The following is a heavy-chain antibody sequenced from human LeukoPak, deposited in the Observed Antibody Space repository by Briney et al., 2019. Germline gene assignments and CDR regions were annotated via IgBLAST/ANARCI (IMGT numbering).Heavy chain of an antibody. Sequence: SGPTLVKTTQTLTPTCTFSGFSLSTSGVGVGWIRQPPGKALEWLALIYWDDDKRYSPSLKSRLTITKDTSKNQVVLTMTNMDPVDTATYYCAHRRRSSSWHGRVDYLGQATLVTVSS. V-gene: IGHV2-5*02. D-gene: IGHD6-13*01. CDR2: IYWDDDK. J-gene: IGHJ4*02. CDR3: AHRRRSSSWHGRVDY. CDR1: GFSLSTSGVG.